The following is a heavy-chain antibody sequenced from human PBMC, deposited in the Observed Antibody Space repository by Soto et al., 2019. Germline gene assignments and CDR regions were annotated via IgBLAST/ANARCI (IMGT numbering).Heavy chain of an antibody. CDR1: GFTFSSYW. Sequence: WGSLRLPCAASGFTFSSYWMHWVLQAPGKGLVWVSRINSDGSSTSYADSVKGRFTISRDNAKNTLYLQMNSLRAEDTAVYYCASSLLTPFDYWGQGTLVTVSS. J-gene: IGHJ4*02. CDR3: ASSLLTPFDY. D-gene: IGHD7-27*01. CDR2: INSDGSST. V-gene: IGHV3-74*01.